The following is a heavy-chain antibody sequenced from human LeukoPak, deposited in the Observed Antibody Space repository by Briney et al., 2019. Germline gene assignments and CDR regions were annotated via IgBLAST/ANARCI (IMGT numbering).Heavy chain of an antibody. CDR2: ISSSGSTI. CDR3: ARDLDSSGWWDY. D-gene: IGHD6-19*01. V-gene: IGHV3-48*03. J-gene: IGHJ4*02. Sequence: GGSLRLSCAASGFTFSSYEVNWVRQAPGKGLEWVSYISSSGSTIYYADSVKGRFTISRDNAKNSLYLQMNSLRAEDTAVYYCARDLDSSGWWDYWGQGTLVTVSS. CDR1: GFTFSSYE.